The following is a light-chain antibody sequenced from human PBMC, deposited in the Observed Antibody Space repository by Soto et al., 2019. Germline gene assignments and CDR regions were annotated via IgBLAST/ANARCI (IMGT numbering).Light chain of an antibody. CDR1: SSDVGGYNF. J-gene: IGLJ3*02. CDR3: SSYTSGTTLV. V-gene: IGLV2-14*01. CDR2: EVS. Sequence: QSALTQPASVYGSPGQSITISCTGTSSDVGGYNFVSWYQHLPGKAPKLIIYEVSNRPSGVSNRFSGSKSGNTASLTISGLQAGDEAYYYCSSYTSGTTLVFGGGTKLTVL.